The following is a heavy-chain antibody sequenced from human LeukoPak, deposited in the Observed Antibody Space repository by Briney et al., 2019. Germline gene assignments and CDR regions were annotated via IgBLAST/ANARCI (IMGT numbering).Heavy chain of an antibody. D-gene: IGHD3-16*01. CDR2: ISGSGGST. J-gene: IGHJ4*02. CDR3: AKDWGPLSSLFDY. Sequence: QPGGSLRPSCAASGFTFSSYAMSWVRQAPGKGLEWVSTISGSGGSTYYADSVKGRFTISRDNSKNTLYLQMNSLRAEDTAVYYCAKDWGPLSSLFDYWGQGTLVTVSS. V-gene: IGHV3-23*01. CDR1: GFTFSSYA.